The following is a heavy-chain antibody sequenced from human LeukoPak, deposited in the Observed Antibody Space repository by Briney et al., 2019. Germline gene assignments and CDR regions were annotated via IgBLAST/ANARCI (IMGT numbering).Heavy chain of an antibody. Sequence: ASVKVSCKASGYPFTSYGINWVRQAPGQGLEWMGWIATYNDNTNYAQRLQGRVTMTTDTSTTTAYMELRSLRSDDTAVYYCARGYSYDTSLDYWGQGTLVTVSS. CDR1: GYPFTSYG. V-gene: IGHV1-18*01. J-gene: IGHJ4*02. D-gene: IGHD3-22*01. CDR3: ARGYSYDTSLDY. CDR2: IATYNDNT.